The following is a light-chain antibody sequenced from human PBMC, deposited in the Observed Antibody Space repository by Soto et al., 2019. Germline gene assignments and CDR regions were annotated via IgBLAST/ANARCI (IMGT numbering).Light chain of an antibody. CDR3: QQYDSSPLT. CDR1: QGVTSSY. V-gene: IGKV3-20*01. CDR2: GAS. J-gene: IGKJ4*01. Sequence: EIVLTQSPGTLSLSPGERATLSCRASQGVTSSYLAWYQQKPGQAPRLLIYGASIRATGIPDRFSGSGSGPDFTLTISRLEPEDCGVYYCQQYDSSPLTFGGGTKVEIK.